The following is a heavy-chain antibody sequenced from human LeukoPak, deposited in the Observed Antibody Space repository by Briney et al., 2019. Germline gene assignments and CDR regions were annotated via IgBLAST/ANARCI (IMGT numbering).Heavy chain of an antibody. CDR2: IIPILGIA. J-gene: IGHJ4*02. V-gene: IGHV1-69*04. D-gene: IGHD2-2*02. Sequence: GSSVKVSCKASGGTFSSYTISWVRQAPGQGLEWMGRIIPILGIANYAQKFQGRVTITPDKSTSTAYMELSSLRSEDTAVYYCARDDRDIVVVPAAIAFDYWGQGTLVTVSS. CDR1: GGTFSSYT. CDR3: ARDDRDIVVVPAAIAFDY.